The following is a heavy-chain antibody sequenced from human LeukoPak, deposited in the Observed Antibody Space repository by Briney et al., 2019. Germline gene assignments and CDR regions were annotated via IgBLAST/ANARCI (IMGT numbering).Heavy chain of an antibody. Sequence: SVKVYCKDSGGTFSSYAISWVRQAPGQGLEWMGGIIPIFGTANYAQKFQGRVTITADESTSTAYMELSSLRSEDTAVYYCARLEITTVTTSDYWGQGTLVTVSS. CDR2: IIPIFGTA. CDR3: ARLEITTVTTSDY. V-gene: IGHV1-69*01. CDR1: GGTFSSYA. J-gene: IGHJ4*02. D-gene: IGHD4-17*01.